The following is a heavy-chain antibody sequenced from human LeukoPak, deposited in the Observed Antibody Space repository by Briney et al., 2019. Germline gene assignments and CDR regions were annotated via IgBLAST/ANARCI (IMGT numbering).Heavy chain of an antibody. J-gene: IGHJ4*02. V-gene: IGHV4-4*07. CDR2: IYTSGST. Sequence: SETLSLTCTVSGVSISSYYWSWIRQPAGKGLEWIGRIYTSGSTNYNPSLKSRVTVSVDTSKNQFSLKLSSVTAADTAVYYCARDLYYYDSSGYYFDYWGQGTLVTVSS. CDR3: ARDLYYYDSSGYYFDY. D-gene: IGHD3-22*01. CDR1: GVSISSYY.